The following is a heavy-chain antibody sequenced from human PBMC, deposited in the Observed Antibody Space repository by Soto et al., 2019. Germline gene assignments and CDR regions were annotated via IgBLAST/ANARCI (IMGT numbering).Heavy chain of an antibody. V-gene: IGHV1-18*01. CDR2: SSAFNGQP. CDR3: ARGGDYYDGLDV. CDR1: GYTFTSYG. D-gene: IGHD3-16*01. J-gene: IGHJ6*02. Sequence: QVQLVQSGDEVKKPGASVKVSCRASGYTFTSYGVSWVRQAPGQGLEWMGWSSAFNGQPNYIQKVQGRVTLTTEASTSTAYMELRSLRSDDTAVYYCARGGDYYDGLDVWGQGTTVTVSS.